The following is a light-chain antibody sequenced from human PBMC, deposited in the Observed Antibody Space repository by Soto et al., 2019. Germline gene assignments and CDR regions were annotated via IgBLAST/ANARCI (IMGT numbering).Light chain of an antibody. CDR2: EVR. J-gene: IGLJ3*02. CDR1: SSDVGAYNY. Sequence: QSALTQPASVSGSPGQSITISCTGTSSDVGAYNYVSWYQHHPGKSPKLMIYEVRNRLSGGSDRFSGSRSGNTASLTISVLQAEDESDYFCSSYITSSTWVFGGGTKLTVL. V-gene: IGLV2-14*01. CDR3: SSYITSSTWV.